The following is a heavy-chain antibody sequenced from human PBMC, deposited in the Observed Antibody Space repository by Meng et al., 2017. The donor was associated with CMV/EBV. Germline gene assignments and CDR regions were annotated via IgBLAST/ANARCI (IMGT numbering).Heavy chain of an antibody. V-gene: IGHV4-4*02. D-gene: IGHD3-22*01. CDR3: ARADSSGYDFDY. CDR2: IYHSGST. J-gene: IGHJ4*02. Sequence: GSLRLSCAVSGGSISSSNWWSWVRQPPEKGLEWIGEIYHSGSTNYNPSLKSPVTISVDKSKNQFSLKLSSVTAADTAVYYCARADSSGYDFDYWGQGTLVTVSS. CDR1: GGSISSSNW.